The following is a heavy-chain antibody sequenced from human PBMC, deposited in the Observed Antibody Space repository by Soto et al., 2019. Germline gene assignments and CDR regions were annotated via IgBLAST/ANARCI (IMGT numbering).Heavy chain of an antibody. CDR3: ARVYGGGNAFDI. CDR1: GFTFSSYA. V-gene: IGHV3-64*01. CDR2: ISSNGGST. Sequence: GGSLRLSCAASGFTFSSYAMHWVRQAPGKGLEYVSAISSNGGSTYYANSVKGRFTISRDNSKNTLYLQMGSLRAEDMAVYYCARVYGGGNAFDIWGQGTMVTVSS. J-gene: IGHJ3*02. D-gene: IGHD2-15*01.